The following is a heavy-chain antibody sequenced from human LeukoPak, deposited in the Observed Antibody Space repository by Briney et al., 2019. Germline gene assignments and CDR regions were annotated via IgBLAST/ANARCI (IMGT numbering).Heavy chain of an antibody. Sequence: GGSLRLSCAASGFTVSSNYMSWVRQAPGKGLEWVSVISGGRGTTYYADSVKGRFTISRDNSENILYLQMNSLRAEDTAVYHCAKTYYYDSSGYWSAFDIWGQGTMVTVSS. CDR3: AKTYYYDSSGYWSAFDI. D-gene: IGHD3-22*01. V-gene: IGHV3-23*01. CDR1: GFTVSSNY. CDR2: ISGGRGTT. J-gene: IGHJ3*02.